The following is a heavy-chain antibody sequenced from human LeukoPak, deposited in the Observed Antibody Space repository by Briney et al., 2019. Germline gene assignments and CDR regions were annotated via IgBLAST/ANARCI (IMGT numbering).Heavy chain of an antibody. CDR3: AREYYYDSSGYLEAFDI. V-gene: IGHV3-33*01. CDR1: GFTFSSHG. D-gene: IGHD3-22*01. Sequence: GGSLRLSCAASGFTFSSHGMHWVRQAPGKGLEWVAVKWYDGSNKYYAESVKGRFTISRDNSKNTLHLQMNSLRAEDTAVYYCAREYYYDSSGYLEAFDIWGQGTMVTVSS. J-gene: IGHJ3*02. CDR2: KWYDGSNK.